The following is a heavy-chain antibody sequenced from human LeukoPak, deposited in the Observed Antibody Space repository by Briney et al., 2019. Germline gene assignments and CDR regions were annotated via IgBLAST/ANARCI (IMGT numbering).Heavy chain of an antibody. J-gene: IGHJ4*02. Sequence: ASVKVSCKASGYTFTGYYMHWVRQAPGQGLEWTGWINPNSGGTNYAQKFQGRVTMTRDTSISTAYMELSRLRSDDTAVYYCARSPHILTGENFDYWGQGTLVTVSS. CDR2: INPNSGGT. CDR1: GYTFTGYY. D-gene: IGHD3-9*01. CDR3: ARSPHILTGENFDY. V-gene: IGHV1-2*02.